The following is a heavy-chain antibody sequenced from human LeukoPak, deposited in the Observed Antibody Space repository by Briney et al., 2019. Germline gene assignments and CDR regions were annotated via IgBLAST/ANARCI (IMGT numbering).Heavy chain of an antibody. J-gene: IGHJ3*02. D-gene: IGHD4-17*01. V-gene: IGHV3-23*01. CDR3: AKGFSVTSVYAFDI. CDR2: ISGTGGTT. Sequence: PGGSLRLSCAASGFTFSSYAMSWVRQAPGKGLEWVSSISGTGGTTYYADSVKGRFTISRDNSKNTLDLQMNSLRAEDEAVYYCAKGFSVTSVYAFDIWGQGTMVTVSS. CDR1: GFTFSSYA.